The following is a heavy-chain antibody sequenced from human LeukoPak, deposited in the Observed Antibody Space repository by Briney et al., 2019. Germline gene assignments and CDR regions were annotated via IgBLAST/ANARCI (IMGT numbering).Heavy chain of an antibody. CDR3: AREGGFYRPLDY. Sequence: SETLSLTCGVSGGSVSSTNWWTWIRQPPGKGLQWIGEVHLDGRTNFNPSLKSRLTMSVDLSENHVSLKLTSVTAADTAVYYCAREGGFYRPLDYSGQGTLVTVSS. D-gene: IGHD6-25*01. V-gene: IGHV4-4*02. CDR2: VHLDGRT. J-gene: IGHJ4*02. CDR1: GGSVSSTNW.